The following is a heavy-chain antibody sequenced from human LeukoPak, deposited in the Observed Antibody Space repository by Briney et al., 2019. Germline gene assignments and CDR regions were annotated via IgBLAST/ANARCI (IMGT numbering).Heavy chain of an antibody. CDR3: ASAGRGYSGYDWRTDAFDI. V-gene: IGHV4-39*07. D-gene: IGHD5-12*01. CDR2: IYYSGST. J-gene: IGHJ3*02. CDR1: GGSISSSSYY. Sequence: SETLSLTCTVSGGSISSSSYYWGWIRQPPGKGLEWIGSIYYSGSTYYNPSLKSRVTISVDTSKNQFSLKLSSVTAADTAVYYCASAGRGYSGYDWRTDAFDIWGQGTMVTVSS.